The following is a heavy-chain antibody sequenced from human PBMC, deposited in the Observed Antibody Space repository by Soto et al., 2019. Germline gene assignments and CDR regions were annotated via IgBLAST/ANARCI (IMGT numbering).Heavy chain of an antibody. V-gene: IGHV3-7*01. CDR1: GFTFSSYW. J-gene: IGHJ4*02. CDR2: IKQDGSEK. Sequence: GSLRLSCAASGFTFSSYWMSWVRQAPGKGLEWVANIKQDGSEKYYVDSVKGRFTISRDNAKNSLYLQMNSLRAEDTAVYYCARDSGDAYCGGDCYPDPYYFDYWGQGTLVTVS. CDR3: ARDSGDAYCGGDCYPDPYYFDY. D-gene: IGHD2-21*02.